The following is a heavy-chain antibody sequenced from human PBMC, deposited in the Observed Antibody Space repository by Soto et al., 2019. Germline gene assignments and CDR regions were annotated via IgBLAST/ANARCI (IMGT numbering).Heavy chain of an antibody. CDR3: ARVPPRDIAAAGTFTFYGMDV. CDR2: IYTSGST. V-gene: IGHV4-4*07. D-gene: IGHD6-13*01. CDR1: GGSISSYY. Sequence: QVQLQESGPGLVKPSETLSLTCTVSGGSISSYYWSRIRQPAGKGLEWIGRIYTSGSTNYNPSLKSRVTMSVDTSKNQFSLKLSSVTAADTAVYYCARVPPRDIAAAGTFTFYGMDVWGQGTTVTVSS. J-gene: IGHJ6*02.